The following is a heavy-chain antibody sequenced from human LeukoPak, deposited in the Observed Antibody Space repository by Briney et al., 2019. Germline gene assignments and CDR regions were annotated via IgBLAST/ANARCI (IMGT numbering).Heavy chain of an antibody. CDR1: GGSISGSSYC. Sequence: PSETLSLTCTVSGGSISGSSYCWGWIRQPPGKGLEWIGSHYYTGRIYDNPSLNSRVTISVDTSKNQFSLKLSSVTAADTAVYYCARDQTYYYDSSGYFSGAFDIWGQGTMVTVSS. V-gene: IGHV4-39*07. D-gene: IGHD3-22*01. J-gene: IGHJ3*02. CDR2: HYYTGRI. CDR3: ARDQTYYYDSSGYFSGAFDI.